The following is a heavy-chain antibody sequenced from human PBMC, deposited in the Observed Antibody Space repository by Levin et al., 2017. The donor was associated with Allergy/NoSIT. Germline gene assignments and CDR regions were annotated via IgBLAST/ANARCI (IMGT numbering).Heavy chain of an antibody. CDR2: ISFDSNKK. V-gene: IGHV3-30*18. CDR3: AKDHLYVSVTSFIDY. J-gene: IGHJ4*02. CDR1: GFAITSHG. Sequence: GGSLRLSCEASGFAITSHGMHWVRQAPGKGLEWLAMISFDSNKKYYVDSVKGRFTISRDNSKNTVYLQMSSLRTDDSAIYYCAKDHLYVSVTSFIDYWGQGTLVTVSS. D-gene: IGHD5/OR15-5a*01.